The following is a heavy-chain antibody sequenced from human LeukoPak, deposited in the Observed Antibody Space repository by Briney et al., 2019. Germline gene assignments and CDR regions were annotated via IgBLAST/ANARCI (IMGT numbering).Heavy chain of an antibody. CDR3: TRDSGRFRLDY. Sequence: GGSLRLSCAASGFTFSTSWMNWVRQAPGKGLEWVTSINEDGSEKYYVDSVKGRLTVSRDNAKNSLYLQMNSLRVEDTAVYYCTRDSGRFRLDYWGQGILVTVSS. D-gene: IGHD6-19*01. V-gene: IGHV3-7*01. CDR2: INEDGSEK. CDR1: GFTFSTSW. J-gene: IGHJ4*02.